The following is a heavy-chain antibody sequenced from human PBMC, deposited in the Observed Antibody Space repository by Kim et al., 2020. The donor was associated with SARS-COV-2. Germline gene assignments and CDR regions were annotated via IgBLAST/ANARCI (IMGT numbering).Heavy chain of an antibody. V-gene: IGHV1-3*01. Sequence: ASVKVSCKASGYTFTSYAMHWVRQAPGQRLEWMGWINAGNGNTKYSQKFQGRVTITRDTSASTAYMELSSLRSEDTAVYYCAGAEETLSPRDNWFDPWGQGTLVTVSS. J-gene: IGHJ5*02. CDR1: GYTFTSYA. CDR3: AGAEETLSPRDNWFDP. CDR2: INAGNGNT.